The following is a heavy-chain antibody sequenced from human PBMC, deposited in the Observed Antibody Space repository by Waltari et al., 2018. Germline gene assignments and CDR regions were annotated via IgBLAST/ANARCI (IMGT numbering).Heavy chain of an antibody. V-gene: IGHV3-53*01. D-gene: IGHD5-18*01. CDR1: GFTVSSNY. CDR2: IYSGVSR. Sequence: EVQLVESGGGLIQPGGSLRLSCAASGFTVSSNYISWVRQAPGKGMEWVSVIYSGVSRYYADSVRGRFTISRDNSKNTLYLQRNSLRAEDTTVYFCAGGAYSYSYRDYWGQGTLVTVSS. J-gene: IGHJ4*02. CDR3: AGGAYSYSYRDY.